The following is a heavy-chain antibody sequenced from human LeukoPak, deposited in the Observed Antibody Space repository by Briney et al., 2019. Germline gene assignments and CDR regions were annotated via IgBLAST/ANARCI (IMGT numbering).Heavy chain of an antibody. J-gene: IGHJ4*02. CDR3: AKDSSSSWYNPDY. Sequence: GESLCLTCAASGFTFSSNGKHWVRKAPPKGQELVSFVRYDGSNKYYTDSVKSRFTISRDKSKNTLYLQMNSLRAEDTAVYYCAKDSSSSWYNPDYWGQGTLVTVSS. V-gene: IGHV3-30*02. CDR2: VRYDGSNK. CDR1: GFTFSSNG. D-gene: IGHD6-13*01.